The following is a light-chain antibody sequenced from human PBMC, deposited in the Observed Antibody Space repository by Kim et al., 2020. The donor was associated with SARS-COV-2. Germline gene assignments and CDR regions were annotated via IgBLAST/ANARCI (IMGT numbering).Light chain of an antibody. CDR2: DVS. J-gene: IGLJ3*02. V-gene: IGLV2-14*01. Sequence: QSALTQPASVSGSPGQSITISCTGTSSDLGGYNYVSWYQQHPGKAPKLMIYDVSRRPSGISNRFSGSESGSTASLTISGLQAEDEADYYCSSYTTSTTSWVFCGGTQLTVL. CDR1: SSDLGGYNY. CDR3: SSYTTSTTSWV.